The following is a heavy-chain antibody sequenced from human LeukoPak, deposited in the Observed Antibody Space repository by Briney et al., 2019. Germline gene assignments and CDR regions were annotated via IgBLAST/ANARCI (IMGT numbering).Heavy chain of an antibody. J-gene: IGHJ4*02. CDR1: GFTFSSYW. D-gene: IGHD3-10*01. V-gene: IGHV3-7*03. Sequence: GGSLRLFCAASGFTFSSYWMSWARHAPGKGLEGVANIKQDGSQKYYVDSVKGRFTISRDNAKNSLYLQMNSLRAEDTAVYYCARDEFWFLYYFDYWGQGTLVTVSS. CDR2: IKQDGSQK. CDR3: ARDEFWFLYYFDY.